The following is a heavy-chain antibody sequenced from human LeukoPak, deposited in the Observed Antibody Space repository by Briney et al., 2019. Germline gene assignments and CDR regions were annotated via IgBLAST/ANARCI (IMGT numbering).Heavy chain of an antibody. Sequence: GGSLRLSCTGSGFTFSSHWMSWVRQAPGKGMEWVAHIKQDGSDIYYVDSVKGRFTISRDNAKNSLYLQMNSLRAEDTAVYFCARGSSRSGAVYDYWGQGTLVTVSS. CDR2: IKQDGSDI. CDR1: GFTFSSHW. CDR3: ARGSSRSGAVYDY. J-gene: IGHJ4*02. V-gene: IGHV3-7*01. D-gene: IGHD6-25*01.